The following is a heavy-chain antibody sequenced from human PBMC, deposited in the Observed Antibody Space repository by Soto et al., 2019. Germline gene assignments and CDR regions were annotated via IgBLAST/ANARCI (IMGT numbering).Heavy chain of an antibody. CDR2: INPNSGGT. J-gene: IGHJ6*02. CDR1: GYTFTGYY. V-gene: IGHV1-2*04. Sequence: GASVKVSCKASGYTFTGYYMHWVRQAPGQGLEWMGWINPNSGGTNYAQKFQGWVTMTRDTSINTAYMELSRLRSDDTAVYYCARSRITGTTGYYYGMDVWGQGTTVTVSS. D-gene: IGHD1-7*01. CDR3: ARSRITGTTGYYYGMDV.